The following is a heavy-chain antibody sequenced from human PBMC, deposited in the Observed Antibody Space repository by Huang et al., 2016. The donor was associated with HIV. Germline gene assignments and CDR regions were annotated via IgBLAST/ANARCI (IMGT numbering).Heavy chain of an antibody. CDR1: GYSFSSYW. J-gene: IGHJ4*02. V-gene: IGHV5-51*01. D-gene: IGHD6-6*01. CDR3: ARRFSSSSGYFDY. Sequence: VQLVQSGAAVQKPGESLKISCKGSGYSFSSYWIAWVRQMPGKGREWRGIIFPDDYYTTDMPSFEGQVTISADKSVGTAYLQWSSLKASYTAMYYCARRFSSSSGYFDYWGQGSLVTVSS. CDR2: IFPDDYYT.